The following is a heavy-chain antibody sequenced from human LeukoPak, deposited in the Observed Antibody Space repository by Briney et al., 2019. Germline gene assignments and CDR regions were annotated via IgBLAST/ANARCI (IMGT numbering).Heavy chain of an antibody. D-gene: IGHD1-26*01. CDR2: TYYRSKWYN. J-gene: IGHJ4*02. V-gene: IGHV6-1*01. CDR1: GDSVSSISVA. CDR3: ARSIVGATSYFDY. Sequence: SQTLSLTCAISGDSVSSISVAWNWIRQSPSRGLEWLGRTYYRSKWYNDFAVSVKSRITINPDTSKNQFSLQLNSVTPEDTAVYYCARSIVGATSYFDYWGQGTLVTVSS.